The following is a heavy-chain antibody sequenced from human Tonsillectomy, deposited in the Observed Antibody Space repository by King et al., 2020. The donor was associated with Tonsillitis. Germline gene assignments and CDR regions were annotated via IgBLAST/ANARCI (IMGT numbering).Heavy chain of an antibody. Sequence: QLVQSGGGVVQPGRSLRLSCAASGFTFSKYAMHWVRQAPGKGLEWVAVISDEGSNKYYADSVKGRFTISRDNSKNTLYLPMNNLRAEDTAVYYCARVGTSVGYGSWGHGTLVTVSS. V-gene: IGHV3-30-3*01. CDR2: ISDEGSNK. J-gene: IGHJ5*01. CDR3: ARVGTSVGYGS. CDR1: GFTFSKYA. D-gene: IGHD1-1*01.